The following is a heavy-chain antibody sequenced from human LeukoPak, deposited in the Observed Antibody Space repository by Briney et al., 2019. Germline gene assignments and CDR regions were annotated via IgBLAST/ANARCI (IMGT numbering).Heavy chain of an antibody. J-gene: IGHJ4*02. CDR2: ISSSGRTI. V-gene: IGHV3-48*03. Sequence: PGGSLRLSCAASGFTFSSYEMNWVRQAPGKGLEWVSYISSSGRTIYYADSVKGRFTISRDNAKNSLYLQMNSLRAEDTAVYYCARGDTRRFDYWGQGTLVTVSS. CDR1: GFTFSSYE. CDR3: ARGDTRRFDY.